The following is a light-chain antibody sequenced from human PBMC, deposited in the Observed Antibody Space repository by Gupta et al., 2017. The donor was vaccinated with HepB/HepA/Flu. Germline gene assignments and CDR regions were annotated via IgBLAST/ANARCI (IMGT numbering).Light chain of an antibody. J-gene: IGKJ1*01. V-gene: IGKV3-20*01. CDR2: GAS. CDR1: QSVSSSY. CDR3: QQYCSSLWT. Sequence: EIVLTQSPGTLSLSPGERATLSCRASQSVSSSYLAWYQQKPGQAPRLLIYGASSRATGIPDRFSGSGSGTEFTLTISRLEPEDFAVYYCQQYCSSLWTFGQGTKVEIK.